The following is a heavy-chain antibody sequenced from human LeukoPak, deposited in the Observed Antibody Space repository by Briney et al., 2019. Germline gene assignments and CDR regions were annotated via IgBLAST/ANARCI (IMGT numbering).Heavy chain of an antibody. V-gene: IGHV3-23*01. J-gene: IGHJ3*02. D-gene: IGHD6-19*01. Sequence: GGSLRLSCAASGFTFSSSAMNWVRQVPGKGLEWVSGISVSGNSTYYADSVKGRFIISRDNSKNTLYVQMNSLRAEDTAVYYCAKYLAHSSGWLLDAFDIWGQGTMVTVSS. CDR2: ISVSGNST. CDR1: GFTFSSSA. CDR3: AKYLAHSSGWLLDAFDI.